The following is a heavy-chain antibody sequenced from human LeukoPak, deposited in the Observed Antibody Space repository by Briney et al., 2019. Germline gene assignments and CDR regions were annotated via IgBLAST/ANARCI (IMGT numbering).Heavy chain of an antibody. J-gene: IGHJ4*02. D-gene: IGHD1-20*01. CDR3: ASKCPICNWNHFDY. V-gene: IGHV4-39*07. CDR2: IYHSGST. CDR1: GVSISSSNSY. Sequence: PSETLSLTCTVSGVSISSSNSYWGWIRQPPGKGLEWIGSIYHSGSTYYNPSLKSRVTISVDTSKNQFSLKLSSVTAADTAVYYCASKCPICNWNHFDYWGQGTLVTVSS.